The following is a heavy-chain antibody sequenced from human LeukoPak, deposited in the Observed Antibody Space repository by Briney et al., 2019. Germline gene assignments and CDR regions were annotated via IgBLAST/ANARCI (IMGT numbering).Heavy chain of an antibody. CDR2: IYSGGST. CDR3: ARASDYYYYGMDV. J-gene: IGHJ6*02. Sequence: GGSLRLSCAASGFTVSSNYMGWVRQAPGKGLEWVSVIYSGGSTYYADSVKGRFTISRDNSKNTLYLQLNSLRAEDTALYYCARASDYYYYGMDVWGQGTTVTVSS. CDR1: GFTVSSNY. D-gene: IGHD3-10*01. V-gene: IGHV3-53*01.